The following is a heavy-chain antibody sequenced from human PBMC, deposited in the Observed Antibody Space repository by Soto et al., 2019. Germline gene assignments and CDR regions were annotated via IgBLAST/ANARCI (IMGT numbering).Heavy chain of an antibody. D-gene: IGHD3-9*01. Sequence: EVQLVESGGGLVQPGGSLRLSCAASGFTFSSYSMNWVRQAPGKGLEWVSYISSSNSTIYYADSVKGRFTISRDNAKNSLYLQMNSLRDEDTAVYYCAREGVYYDILTGYYSLDYWGQGTLVTVSS. CDR2: ISSSNSTI. J-gene: IGHJ4*02. CDR1: GFTFSSYS. CDR3: AREGVYYDILTGYYSLDY. V-gene: IGHV3-48*02.